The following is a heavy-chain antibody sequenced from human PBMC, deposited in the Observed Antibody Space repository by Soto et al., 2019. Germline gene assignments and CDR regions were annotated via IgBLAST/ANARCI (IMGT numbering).Heavy chain of an antibody. CDR2: ISGDGNDK. CDR1: GFIFRNFG. V-gene: IGHV3-30*03. Sequence: QVQLVESGGGVVQPGRSLRLSCADSGFIFRNFGMHWVRRAPGKGLEWVATISGDGNDKYYPDSMKGRFTISRDNFNNTLYLQLNSLRPEDTAVYPCVQGASTAHQPLDSWGQGVLVTVSS. D-gene: IGHD1-26*01. CDR3: VQGASTAHQPLDS. J-gene: IGHJ4*02.